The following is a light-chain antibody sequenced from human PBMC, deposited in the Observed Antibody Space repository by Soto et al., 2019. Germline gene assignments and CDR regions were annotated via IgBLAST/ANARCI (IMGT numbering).Light chain of an antibody. Sequence: QSALTQPASVSGSPGQSITISCTGTSSDVGGYNYVSWYQQHPGKAPKLMIYDVSNRPSGVSNRLSGSKSGNTASLTISGLQADDEADYYCSSYTSSSTVVFGGGTKLTVL. CDR2: DVS. CDR1: SSDVGGYNY. J-gene: IGLJ2*01. CDR3: SSYTSSSTVV. V-gene: IGLV2-14*01.